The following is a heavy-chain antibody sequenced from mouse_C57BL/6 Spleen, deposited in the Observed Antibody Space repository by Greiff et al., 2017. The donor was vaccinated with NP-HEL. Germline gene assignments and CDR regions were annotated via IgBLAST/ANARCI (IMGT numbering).Heavy chain of an antibody. D-gene: IGHD1-1*01. V-gene: IGHV1-82*01. CDR2: IYPGDGDT. CDR1: GYAFSSSW. CDR3: APTTVVAPYAMDY. Sequence: VQLQQSGPELVKPGASVKISCKASGYAFSSSWMNWVKQRPGKGLEWIGRIYPGDGDTNYNGKFKGKATLTADKSSSTAYMQLSSLTSEDSAVYFCAPTTVVAPYAMDYWGQGTSVTVSS. J-gene: IGHJ4*01.